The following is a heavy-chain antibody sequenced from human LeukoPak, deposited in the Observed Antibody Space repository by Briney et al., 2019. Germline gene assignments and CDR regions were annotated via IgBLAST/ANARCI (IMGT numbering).Heavy chain of an antibody. CDR1: GFTFSSYG. J-gene: IGHJ4*02. CDR3: AIPAPGYDSSGYYHY. D-gene: IGHD3-22*01. CDR2: ISGSDGRI. V-gene: IGHV3-23*01. Sequence: GGSLRLSCAASGFTFSSYGLTWVRQAPGKGLEWVSAISGSDGRIYYADSVKGRFTISRDNSKNTLYLQMSSLRGEDTAVYYCAIPAPGYDSSGYYHYWGQGTLVTVSS.